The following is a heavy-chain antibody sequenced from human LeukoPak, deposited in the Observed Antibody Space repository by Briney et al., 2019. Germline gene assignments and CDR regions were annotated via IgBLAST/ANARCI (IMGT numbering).Heavy chain of an antibody. CDR1: GDNVSSNTAA. D-gene: IGHD3-16*01. Sequence: PSQTLSLTCALSGDNVSSNTAAWNWIRQSPSRGLEWLGRTYYRSKWYNDYAISVKSRVTINPDTSKNQFSLQLNSVTAADTAVYYCARGLNYYYYYYMDVWGKGTTVTVSS. J-gene: IGHJ6*03. CDR2: TYYRSKWYN. CDR3: ARGLNYYYYYYMDV. V-gene: IGHV6-1*01.